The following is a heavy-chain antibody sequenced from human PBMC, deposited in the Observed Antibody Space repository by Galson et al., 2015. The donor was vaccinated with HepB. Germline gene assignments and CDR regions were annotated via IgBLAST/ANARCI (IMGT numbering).Heavy chain of an antibody. D-gene: IGHD2-2*02. CDR1: GFTFSSYW. J-gene: IGHJ5*02. CDR3: ARDRTVPAAIRRSLGWFDP. CDR2: IKQDGTEK. V-gene: IGHV3-7*01. Sequence: SLRLSCAASGFTFSSYWMSWVRHTPGKGLEWVANIKQDGTEKYYVDSVKGRFTISRDNAKNSLYLQMNSLRAEDTAVYYCARDRTVPAAIRRSLGWFDPWGQGTLVTVSS.